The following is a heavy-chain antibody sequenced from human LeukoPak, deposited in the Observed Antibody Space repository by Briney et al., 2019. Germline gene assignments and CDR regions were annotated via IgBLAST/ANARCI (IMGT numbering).Heavy chain of an antibody. D-gene: IGHD6-13*01. Sequence: GGSLRLSCAASGFTFSSYSMNWVRQAPGKGLEWVANINQDGSEKYYVDSVKGRFTISRDNAKNSLYLQMNSLRAEDTAVYYCARDRSTSWYHYYYYGMDVWGQGTTVTVSS. CDR2: INQDGSEK. V-gene: IGHV3-7*04. CDR1: GFTFSSYS. J-gene: IGHJ6*02. CDR3: ARDRSTSWYHYYYYGMDV.